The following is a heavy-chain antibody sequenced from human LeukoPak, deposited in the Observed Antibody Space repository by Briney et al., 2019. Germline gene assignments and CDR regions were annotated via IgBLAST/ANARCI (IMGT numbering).Heavy chain of an antibody. CDR3: ARVGNYYDSWERNWFDP. CDR1: GFTFSSYA. V-gene: IGHV3-23*01. Sequence: GGSLRLSCAASGFTFSSYAMSWVRQAPGKGLEWVSAISGSGGSTYYADSVKGRFTISRDNSKNTLYLQMNSLRAEDTAVYYCARVGNYYDSWERNWFDPWGQGTLVTVSS. J-gene: IGHJ5*02. CDR2: ISGSGGST. D-gene: IGHD3-22*01.